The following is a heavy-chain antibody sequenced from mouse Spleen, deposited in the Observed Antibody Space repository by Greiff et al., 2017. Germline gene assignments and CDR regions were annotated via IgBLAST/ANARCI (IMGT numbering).Heavy chain of an antibody. CDR1: GYTFTGYW. CDR3: ASPLYYYGSSRGYFDV. CDR2: ILPGSGST. Sequence: QVQLKESGAELMKPGASVKLSCKATGYTFTGYWIEWVKQRPGHGLEWIGEILPGSGSTNYNEKFKGKATFTADTSSNTAYMQLSSLTTEDSAIYYCASPLYYYGSSRGYFDVWGTGTTVTVSS. V-gene: IGHV1-9*01. J-gene: IGHJ1*03. D-gene: IGHD1-1*01.